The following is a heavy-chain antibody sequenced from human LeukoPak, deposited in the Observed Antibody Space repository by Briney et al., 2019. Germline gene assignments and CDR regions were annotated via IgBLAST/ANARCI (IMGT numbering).Heavy chain of an antibody. V-gene: IGHV1-69*13. J-gene: IGHJ6*03. Sequence: GASVKVSCKASGGTFSSYAISWVRQAPGQGLEWMGGIIPIFGTANYAQKFQGRVTITADESTSTAYMELSSLRSEDTAVYYCARSSRDYGGLYYYYYMDVWGKGTTVTVSS. CDR3: ARSSRDYGGLYYYYYMDV. CDR1: GGTFSSYA. D-gene: IGHD4-23*01. CDR2: IIPIFGTA.